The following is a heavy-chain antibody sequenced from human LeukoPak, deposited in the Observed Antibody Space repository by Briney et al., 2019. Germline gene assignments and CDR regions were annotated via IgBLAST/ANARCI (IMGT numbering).Heavy chain of an antibody. V-gene: IGHV3-23*01. CDR2: ISGSGGNT. J-gene: IGHJ1*01. CDR3: AKDPGEGSSTSCYGSEYFQH. D-gene: IGHD2-2*01. Sequence: GGSWRFSCAASGFPFSSNAMSWVRQPPGKGLEWVSAISGSGGNTYYADSVKGRFTISRDNSKNTLYLQMNSLRAEDTAVYYCAKDPGEGSSTSCYGSEYFQHCGQGTLGTGSS. CDR1: GFPFSSNA.